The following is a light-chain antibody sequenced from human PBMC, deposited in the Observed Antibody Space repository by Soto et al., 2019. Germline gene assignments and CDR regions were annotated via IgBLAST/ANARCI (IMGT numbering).Light chain of an antibody. V-gene: IGLV2-14*01. Sequence: QSVLTQPASVSGSPGQSITISCTGTTSDFGGYNYVSWYQQHPGKAPKLMIYEVSNRPSGVSNRFSGSKSGNTASLTISGLQAEDEADYYCAAWDDRLDVYVFGTGTKVTVL. CDR1: TSDFGGYNY. J-gene: IGLJ1*01. CDR3: AAWDDRLDVYV. CDR2: EVS.